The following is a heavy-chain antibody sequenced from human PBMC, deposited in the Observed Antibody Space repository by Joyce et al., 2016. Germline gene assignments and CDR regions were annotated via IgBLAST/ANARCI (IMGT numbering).Heavy chain of an antibody. Sequence: QVQLVQSGSEVKKPGASVEVSCKASGYIFTTYGISWVRQAPGQGFEWMGGISAHHGNTKYAQKFQGRVTMTIDTSTSTADMELESLRSDDTAVYYCARDIHYYNSSGYYWGAFDIWGQGTMVSVSS. V-gene: IGHV1-18*01. D-gene: IGHD3-22*01. CDR1: GYIFTTYG. CDR3: ARDIHYYNSSGYYWGAFDI. CDR2: ISAHHGNT. J-gene: IGHJ3*02.